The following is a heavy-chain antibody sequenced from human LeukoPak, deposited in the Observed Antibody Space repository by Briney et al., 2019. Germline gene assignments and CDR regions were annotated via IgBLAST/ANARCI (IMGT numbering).Heavy chain of an antibody. Sequence: PSETLSLTCAVSGYSISSGYYWGWIRQPPGKGLEWIGSIYHSGSTYYNPSLKSRVTMSIDTSKNQFSLKLNSVTAADTAVYYCARVRNWFDPWGQGTLVTVSS. J-gene: IGHJ5*02. CDR3: ARVRNWFDP. CDR2: IYHSGST. V-gene: IGHV4-38-2*01. D-gene: IGHD3-10*01. CDR1: GYSISSGYY.